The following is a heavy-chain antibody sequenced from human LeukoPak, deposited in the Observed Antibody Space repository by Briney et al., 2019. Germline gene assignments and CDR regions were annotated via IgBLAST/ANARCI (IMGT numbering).Heavy chain of an antibody. D-gene: IGHD1-26*01. V-gene: IGHV4-39*07. CDR3: ARDYRRYFDY. CDR2: INHSGST. Sequence: SETLSLTCTVSGDSISTVNYYWDWIRQPPGKGLEWIGEINHSGSTNYNPSLKSRVTISVDTSKNQFSLKLSSVTAADTAVYYCARDYRRYFDYWGQGTLVTVSS. CDR1: GDSISTVNYY. J-gene: IGHJ4*02.